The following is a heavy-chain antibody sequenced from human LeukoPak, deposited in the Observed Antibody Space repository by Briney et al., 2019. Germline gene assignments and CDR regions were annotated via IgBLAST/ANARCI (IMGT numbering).Heavy chain of an antibody. Sequence: GGSLRLSCAASGFTFSSYNMNWVRQAPGKGLEWVSSISSSSTYIYYADSVKGRLTISRDDAKNSLFLQMISLRAEDTAVYYCARQPLVGPTTFDYWGQGTLVTVSS. CDR1: GFTFSSYN. CDR2: ISSSSTYI. CDR3: ARQPLVGPTTFDY. V-gene: IGHV3-21*01. J-gene: IGHJ4*02. D-gene: IGHD1-26*01.